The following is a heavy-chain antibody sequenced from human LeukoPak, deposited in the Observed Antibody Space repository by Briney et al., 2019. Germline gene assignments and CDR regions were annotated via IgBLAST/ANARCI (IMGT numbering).Heavy chain of an antibody. D-gene: IGHD5-24*01. J-gene: IGHJ4*02. CDR3: ARGATITFDY. V-gene: IGHV1-46*01. CDR1: GYTFTSYY. CDR2: INPSGST. Sequence: GASVKVSCKASGYTFTSYYMHWVRQAPGQGLEWMGIINPSGSTSYAQKFQGRVTMTRDTSTSTVYMELSSLRSEDTAVYYCARGATITFDYWGQGTLVTVSS.